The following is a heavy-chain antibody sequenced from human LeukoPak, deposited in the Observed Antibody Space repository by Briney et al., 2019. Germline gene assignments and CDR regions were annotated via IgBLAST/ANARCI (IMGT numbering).Heavy chain of an antibody. CDR2: IYYSGNT. Sequence: SETLSLTCTVSGGSISRNSYYWGWVRQSPGKGLEWIGAIYYSGNTYYSPSLKSRVTISADTSKNQFSLNLSAVTAADAATYYCARHVATNYYYNYYGLDVWGQGTTVTVSS. CDR3: ARHVATNYYYNYYGLDV. V-gene: IGHV4-39*01. J-gene: IGHJ6*02. CDR1: GGSISRNSYY.